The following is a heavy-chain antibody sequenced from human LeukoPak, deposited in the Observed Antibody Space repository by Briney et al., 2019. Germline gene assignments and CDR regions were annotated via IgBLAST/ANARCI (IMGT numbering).Heavy chain of an antibody. V-gene: IGHV4-59*08. CDR1: GGSISSYY. J-gene: IGHJ4*02. Sequence: SVTLSLTCSVSGGSISSYYWNWIREPPGKGLEWIGYVFYTGSTNYNPSLECRVTISVDTSKNQFSVKLSSVTAADTAVYYCARNLENSFDFWGQGTLVTVSS. CDR2: VFYTGST. CDR3: ARNLENSFDF.